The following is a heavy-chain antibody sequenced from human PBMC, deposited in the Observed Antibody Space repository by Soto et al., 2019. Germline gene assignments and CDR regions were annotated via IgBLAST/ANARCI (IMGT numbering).Heavy chain of an antibody. CDR2: ISGSGGST. V-gene: IGHV3-23*01. CDR1: GFTFSSYA. CDR3: TTDSYSTIIIVRFDY. J-gene: IGHJ4*01. Sequence: GSLRLSCAASGFTFSSYAMSWVRQAPGKGLEWVSAISGSGGSTYYADSVKGRFTISRDNSKNTLYLQMNSLRAEDTAVYYCTTDSYSTIIIVRFDYWGHGTLVTVSS. D-gene: IGHD3-22*01.